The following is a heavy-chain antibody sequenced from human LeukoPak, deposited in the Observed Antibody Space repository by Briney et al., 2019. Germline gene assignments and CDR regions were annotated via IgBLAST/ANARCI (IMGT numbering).Heavy chain of an antibody. D-gene: IGHD6-13*01. CDR1: GFSFDDYA. CDR2: ISWNSGSI. CDR3: AKDWYSSSLLAFDI. V-gene: IGHV3-9*01. J-gene: IGHJ3*02. Sequence: PGGSLRLSCAVSGFSFDDYAMQWVRQAPGKGLEWVSGISWNSGSIGYADSVKGRFTISRDNAKNSLYLQMNSLRAEDTALYYCAKDWYSSSLLAFDIWGQGTMVTVSS.